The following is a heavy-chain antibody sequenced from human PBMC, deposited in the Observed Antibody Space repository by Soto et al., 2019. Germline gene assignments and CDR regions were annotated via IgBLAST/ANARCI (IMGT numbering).Heavy chain of an antibody. D-gene: IGHD3-3*01. CDR1: GYTPTELF. J-gene: IGHJ4*02. V-gene: IGHV1-24*01. CDR3: ATTPPLEWLLPAIAD. CDR2: FDPEDGET. Sequence: GASGKVPCKVSGYTPTELFLPWVRQGPGKGLEWMGGFDPEDGETIYAQKFQGRVTMTEDTSTDTAYMELSSLRSEDTAVYYCATTPPLEWLLPAIADWGQGTLVTVSS.